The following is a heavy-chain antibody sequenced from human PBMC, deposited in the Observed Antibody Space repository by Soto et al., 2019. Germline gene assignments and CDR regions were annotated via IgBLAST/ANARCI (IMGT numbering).Heavy chain of an antibody. D-gene: IGHD3-10*01. CDR1: GYSFTSYW. J-gene: IGHJ6*02. V-gene: IGHV5-10-1*01. CDR2: IDPSDSYT. Sequence: LGESLKISCQGSGYSFTSYWISWVRQLPGKGLEWMGRIDPSDSYTNYSPSFQGHVTISADKSISTAYLQWSSLKASDTAMYYCARHRNLLRFGELSSPPYGMDVWGQGTTVTVSS. CDR3: ARHRNLLRFGELSSPPYGMDV.